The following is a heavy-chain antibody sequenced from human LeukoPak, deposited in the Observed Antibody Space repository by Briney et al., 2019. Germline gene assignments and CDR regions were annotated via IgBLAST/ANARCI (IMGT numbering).Heavy chain of an antibody. V-gene: IGHV4-61*02. CDR1: GVSVNSSNYY. D-gene: IGHD5-24*01. CDR3: ARDCLMANSNWFDP. J-gene: IGHJ5*02. CDR2: IYTNGGT. Sequence: SETLSLTCTVSGVSVNSSNYYWSWIRQPAGKGLEWIGRIYTNGGTNYNPSLKSRVTFSLDKSRNQFSLKLSSVTAADTAVYYCARDCLMANSNWFDPWGQGTLVTVSS.